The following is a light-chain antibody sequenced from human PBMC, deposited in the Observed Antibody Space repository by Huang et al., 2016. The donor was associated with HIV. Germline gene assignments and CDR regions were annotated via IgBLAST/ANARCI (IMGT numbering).Light chain of an antibody. CDR2: GAS. CDR1: QSVSSN. V-gene: IGKV3-15*01. Sequence: EIVMTQSPATLSVSPGERATLSCRASQSVSSNLAWYQQKPGQAPRLLIYGASTRVTGIPARFIGRESGTEFTLTISSLQSEDFAVYYCQQYNNWPQTFGQGTKVEIK. J-gene: IGKJ1*01. CDR3: QQYNNWPQT.